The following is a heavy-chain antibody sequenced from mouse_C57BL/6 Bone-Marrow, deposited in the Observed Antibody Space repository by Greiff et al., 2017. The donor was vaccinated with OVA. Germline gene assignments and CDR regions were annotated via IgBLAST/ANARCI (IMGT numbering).Heavy chain of an antibody. Sequence: VQLQQSVAELVRPGASVKLSCTASGFNIKNTYMPWVKQRPEQGLEWIGRIDPANGNTKYAPKFQGKATITADTSSNTAYLQLSSLTSEDTAIYYCSSRGFAYWCQGTLVTVSA. J-gene: IGHJ3*01. V-gene: IGHV14-3*01. CDR1: GFNIKNTY. CDR2: IDPANGNT. CDR3: SSRGFAY.